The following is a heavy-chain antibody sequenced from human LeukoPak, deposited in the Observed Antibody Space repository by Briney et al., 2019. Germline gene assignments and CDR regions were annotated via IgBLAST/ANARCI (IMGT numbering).Heavy chain of an antibody. CDR3: AKTTEAGPYYYYGMDV. D-gene: IGHD4-17*01. J-gene: IGHJ6*02. CDR2: IWYDGSNK. CDR1: GFTFSSYG. V-gene: IGHV3-33*06. Sequence: GGSLRLSCAASGFTFSSYGMHWVRQAPGKGLEWVAVIWYDGSNKYYADSVKGRFTISRDNSKNTLYLQMNSPRAEDTAVYYCAKTTEAGPYYYYGMDVWGQGTTVTVSS.